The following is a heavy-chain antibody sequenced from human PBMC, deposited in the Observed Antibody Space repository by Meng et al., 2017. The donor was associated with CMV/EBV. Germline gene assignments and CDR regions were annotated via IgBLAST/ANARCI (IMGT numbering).Heavy chain of an antibody. CDR2: INDGNGDT. CDR3: ARTRTYCASTSCYTGGYYFDY. Sequence: MNWESEEDGKRIEWMGWINDGNGDTKSKKKKQGRKTMKRDSTESKVYMELSSVRFEDTAVYYCARTRTYCASTSCYTGGYYFDYWGQGTLVTVSS. J-gene: IGHJ4*02. V-gene: IGHV1-3*01. D-gene: IGHD2-2*02.